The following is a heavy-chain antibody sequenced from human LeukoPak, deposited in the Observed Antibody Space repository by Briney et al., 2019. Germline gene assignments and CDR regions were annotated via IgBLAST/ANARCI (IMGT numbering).Heavy chain of an antibody. J-gene: IGHJ3*02. CDR2: FDPEDGET. D-gene: IGHD3-3*01. V-gene: IGHV1-24*01. CDR1: GYTGIELS. Sequence: GASVKVSCKLSGYTGIELSMHWVRRVPGKGLEWMGGFDPEDGETKYAQKFQGRVTMTEDTSTDTAYMELCRLTSEDTAVYYCATHTISGVVTYASLTWGRGTLVTVSS. CDR3: ATHTISGVVTYASLT.